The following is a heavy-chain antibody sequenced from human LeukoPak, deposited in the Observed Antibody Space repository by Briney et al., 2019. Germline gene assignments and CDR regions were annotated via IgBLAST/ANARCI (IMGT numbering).Heavy chain of an antibody. Sequence: GGSLRLSCAASGFTVSSNYMSWVRQAPGGGLEGVSVIYSGGSTYYADSVKGRFTISRDNSKNTLYLQMNSLRAEDTAVYYCARFLTTIDAFDIWGQGTMVTVSS. D-gene: IGHD4-11*01. J-gene: IGHJ3*02. CDR1: GFTVSSNY. V-gene: IGHV3-66*01. CDR2: IYSGGST. CDR3: ARFLTTIDAFDI.